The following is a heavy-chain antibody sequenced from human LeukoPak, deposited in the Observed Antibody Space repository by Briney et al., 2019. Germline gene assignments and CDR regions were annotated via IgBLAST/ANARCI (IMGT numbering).Heavy chain of an antibody. V-gene: IGHV1-8*03. CDR1: GYTFTGYY. J-gene: IGHJ6*03. D-gene: IGHD3-10*01. CDR2: MNPNSGNT. Sequence: ASVKVSCKASGYTFTGYYMHWVRQATGQGLEWMGWMNPNSGNTGYAQKFQGRVTITRNTSISTAYMELSSLRSEDTAVYYCARGITMVRGVIIRPNHYYYYMDVWGKGTTVTVSS. CDR3: ARGITMVRGVIIRPNHYYYYMDV.